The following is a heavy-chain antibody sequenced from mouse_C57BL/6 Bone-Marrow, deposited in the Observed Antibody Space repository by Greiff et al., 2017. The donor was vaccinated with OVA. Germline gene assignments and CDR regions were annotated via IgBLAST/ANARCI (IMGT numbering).Heavy chain of an antibody. V-gene: IGHV5-4*03. D-gene: IGHD1-1*01. J-gene: IGHJ1*03. CDR2: ISDGGSYT. CDR1: GFTFSSYA. CDR3: ARYYGSSSRWYFDF. Sequence: EVKLMESGGGLVKPGGSLKLSCAASGFTFSSYAMSWVRQTPEKRLEWVATISDGGSYTYYPDNVKGRFTISRDNAKNNLYLQMSHLKSEDTAMYYCARYYGSSSRWYFDFWGTGTTVTVSS.